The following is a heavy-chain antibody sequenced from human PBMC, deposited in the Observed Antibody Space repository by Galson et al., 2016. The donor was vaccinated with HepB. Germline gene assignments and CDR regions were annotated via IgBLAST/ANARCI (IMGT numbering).Heavy chain of an antibody. Sequence: SVKVSCKASGGTFSIYAISWVRQAPGQGLEWMGGIIPIFGTANYAQKFQGRVTITADKSTSTAYMELTSLRSEDTAMYYCATYPWFDPWGQGTLVTVSS. CDR2: IIPIFGTA. CDR3: ATYPWFDP. CDR1: GGTFSIYA. V-gene: IGHV1-69*06. J-gene: IGHJ5*02.